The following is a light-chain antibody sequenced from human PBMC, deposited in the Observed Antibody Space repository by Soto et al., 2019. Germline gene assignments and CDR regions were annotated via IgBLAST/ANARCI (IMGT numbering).Light chain of an antibody. J-gene: IGKJ1*01. CDR2: KAS. Sequence: DIQMTQSPSTLSASVGDRVTITCRASQSVNSWLAWYQQKPGKAPKLLIYKASNLENGVPSRFSGSGSGKEFTLTISGLQPDDFASYYCQKYNNYSGTFGQGTKVEIK. CDR3: QKYNNYSGT. CDR1: QSVNSW. V-gene: IGKV1-5*03.